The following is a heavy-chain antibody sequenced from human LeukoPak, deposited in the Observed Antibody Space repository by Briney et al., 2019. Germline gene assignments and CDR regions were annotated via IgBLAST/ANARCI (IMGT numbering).Heavy chain of an antibody. V-gene: IGHV1-18*01. D-gene: IGHD5-18*01. CDR2: ISAYNGNT. CDR3: ARDNELYSYGYHVDY. Sequence: GASVKVSCKASGYTFTSYGISWVRQAPGQGLEWMGWISAYNGNTNYAQKLQGRVTMTTDTSTSTAYMELRSLRSDDTAVYYCARDNELYSYGYHVDYWGQETLVTVSS. J-gene: IGHJ4*02. CDR1: GYTFTSYG.